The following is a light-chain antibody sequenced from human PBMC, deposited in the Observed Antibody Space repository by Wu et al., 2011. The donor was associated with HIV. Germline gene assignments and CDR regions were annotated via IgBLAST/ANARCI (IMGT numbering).Light chain of an antibody. V-gene: IGKV3-11*01. CDR3: QQRSNWPPSIT. Sequence: EIVLTQSPETLSLSPGERATLSCRASQSVSSYLAWYQQKPGQAPRLLIYDASNRATGIPARFSGSGSGTDFTLTISSLEPEDFAVYYCQQRSNWPPSITFGQGTRLEIK. CDR1: QSVSSY. J-gene: IGKJ5*01. CDR2: DAS.